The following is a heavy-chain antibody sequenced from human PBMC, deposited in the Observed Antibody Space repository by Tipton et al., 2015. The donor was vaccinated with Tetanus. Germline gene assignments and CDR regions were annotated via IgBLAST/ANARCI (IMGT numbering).Heavy chain of an antibody. CDR2: INHRGGT. V-gene: IGHV4-34*01. J-gene: IGHJ2*01. D-gene: IGHD5-18*01. CDR3: ARGGSYSYGPRGFDL. CDR1: GGSFSGFY. Sequence: TLSLTCAVYGGSFSGFYWSWIRQPPGKGLEWIGEINHRGGTSYSPSLKSRVTISVDTSKSQFSLNMTSVTAADTAVYYCARGGSYSYGPRGFDLWGRGTLVTVSS.